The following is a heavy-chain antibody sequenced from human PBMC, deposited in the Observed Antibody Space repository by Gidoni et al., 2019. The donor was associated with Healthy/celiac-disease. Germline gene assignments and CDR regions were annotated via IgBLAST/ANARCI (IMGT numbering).Heavy chain of an antibody. V-gene: IGHV4-59*01. J-gene: IGHJ4*02. Sequence: QVQLQESGPGLVKPSETLSLTCTVSGGSISSYYWSWIRQPPGKGLEWIGYIYYSGSTNYNPSLKSRVTISVDTSKNQFSLKLSSVTAADTAVYYCARMWSYYDPRGPSVIDYWGQGTLVTVSS. CDR2: IYYSGST. CDR3: ARMWSYYDPRGPSVIDY. CDR1: GGSISSYY. D-gene: IGHD3-22*01.